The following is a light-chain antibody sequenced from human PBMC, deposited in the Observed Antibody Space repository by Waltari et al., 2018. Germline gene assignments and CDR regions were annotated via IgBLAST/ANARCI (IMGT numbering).Light chain of an antibody. Sequence: SYELTQPPSVSVSPGQTARITCSGDALPRRYAYWYQQKSGQAPVLVIYEDNKRPSGIPERFSASSSGTMPTLTRSGAQLEDDAYYYGYSTDIQGDPSFGGGTTLTVL. V-gene: IGLV3-10*01. CDR2: EDN. J-gene: IGLJ2*01. CDR1: ALPRRY. CDR3: YSTDIQGDPS.